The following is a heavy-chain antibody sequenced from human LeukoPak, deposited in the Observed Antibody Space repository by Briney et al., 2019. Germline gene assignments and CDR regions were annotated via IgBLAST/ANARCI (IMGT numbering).Heavy chain of an antibody. V-gene: IGHV3-23*01. J-gene: IGHJ3*02. CDR3: AKGYCSSSSCYSYAFDI. D-gene: IGHD2-2*01. CDR1: GFTFTTYA. Sequence: GGSLRLSCSASGFTFTTYAMSWVRQAPGKGLEWVSAISGSGSSTYYADSVKGRFTISRDNSKNTLFLQMNSLRAEDTAVYYCAKGYCSSSSCYSYAFDIWGQGQWSPSLQ. CDR2: ISGSGSST.